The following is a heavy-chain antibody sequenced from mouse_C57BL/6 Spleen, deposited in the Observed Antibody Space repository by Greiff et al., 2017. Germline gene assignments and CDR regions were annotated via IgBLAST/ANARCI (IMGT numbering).Heavy chain of an antibody. J-gene: IGHJ3*01. V-gene: IGHV1-5*01. CDR2: IYPGNSDT. CDR1: GYTFTSYW. CDR3: TNLLLRSQFAY. Sequence: VQLQQSGTVLARPGASVKMSCKTSGYTFTSYWMHWVKQRPGQGLEWIGAIYPGNSDTSYNQKFKGKAKLTAVTSARTAYMELSSLTNEDSAVYYCTNLLLRSQFAYWGQGTLVTVSA. D-gene: IGHD1-1*01.